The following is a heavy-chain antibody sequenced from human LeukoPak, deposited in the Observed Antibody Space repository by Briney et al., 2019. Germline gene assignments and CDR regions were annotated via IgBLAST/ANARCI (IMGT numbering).Heavy chain of an antibody. CDR2: INAGNGNT. CDR1: GYTFTSYA. CDR3: AREPYSSGWAAVDY. Sequence: GASVKVSCKASGYTFTSYAMHWVRQAHGQRLEWMGWINAGNGNTKYSQKFQGRVTITRDTSASTAYMELSSLRSEDTAVYYCAREPYSSGWAAVDYWGQGTLVTVSS. J-gene: IGHJ4*02. V-gene: IGHV1-3*01. D-gene: IGHD6-19*01.